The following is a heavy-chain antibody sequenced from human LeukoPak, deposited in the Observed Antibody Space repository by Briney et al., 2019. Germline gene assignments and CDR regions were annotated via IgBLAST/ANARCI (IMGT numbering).Heavy chain of an antibody. D-gene: IGHD3-10*01. CDR2: IIPIFGTA. J-gene: IGHJ4*02. V-gene: IGHV1-69*05. Sequence: SVTVSCKASGGTFISYAISWVRQAPGQGLEWMGGIIPIFGTANYAQKFQGRVTITTDESTSTAYMELSSLRSEDTAVYYCARDARGLFDYWGQGTLVTVSS. CDR1: GGTFISYA. CDR3: ARDARGLFDY.